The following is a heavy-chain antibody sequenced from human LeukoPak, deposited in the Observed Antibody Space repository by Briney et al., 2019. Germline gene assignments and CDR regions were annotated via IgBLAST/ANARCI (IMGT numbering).Heavy chain of an antibody. V-gene: IGHV4-39*07. CDR2: IYYSGST. Sequence: PSETLSLTCIVSGGSISSSSYYWGWIRQPPGKGLEWIGSIYYSGSTYYNPSLKSRVTISVDTSKNQFSLKVSSVTAADTAVYYCASVLGRYGDYEGSGYWGQGTLVTVSS. D-gene: IGHD4-17*01. CDR3: ASVLGRYGDYEGSGY. J-gene: IGHJ4*02. CDR1: GGSISSSSYY.